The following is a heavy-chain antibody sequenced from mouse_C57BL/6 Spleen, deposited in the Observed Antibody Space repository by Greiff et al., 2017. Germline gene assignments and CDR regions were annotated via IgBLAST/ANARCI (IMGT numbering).Heavy chain of an antibody. CDR2: INPYNGGT. V-gene: IGHV1-19*01. Sequence: EVQLQQSGPVLVKPGASVKMSCKASGYTFTDYYMNWVKQSHGKSLEWIGVINPYNGGTSYNQKFKGKATLTVDKSSSTAYMELNSLTSEDSAVYYCARRSNPYAMDYWGQGTSVTVSS. D-gene: IGHD2-5*01. CDR3: ARRSNPYAMDY. J-gene: IGHJ4*01. CDR1: GYTFTDYY.